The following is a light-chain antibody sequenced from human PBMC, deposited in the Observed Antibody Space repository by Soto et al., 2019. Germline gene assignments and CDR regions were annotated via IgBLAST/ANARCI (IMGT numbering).Light chain of an antibody. Sequence: DIQMTQSPSTLSASVGDRVTITCRASQSIGTWLVWYQQKQGKAPKVLIYDASSLQSGVPSRFSGHGSGTDFTLTISSLQPDDSAIYYCQQYKTDPTFGQGTKLEIK. J-gene: IGKJ2*01. CDR2: DAS. CDR3: QQYKTDPT. V-gene: IGKV1-5*01. CDR1: QSIGTW.